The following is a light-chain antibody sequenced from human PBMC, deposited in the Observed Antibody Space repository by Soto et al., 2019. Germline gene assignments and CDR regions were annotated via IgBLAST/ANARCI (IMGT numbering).Light chain of an antibody. CDR1: QSVTNNC. CDR2: GTS. CDR3: QQYGSSPPT. Sequence: ESALKQSPGTISLSPGERAALSCRASQSVTNNCLAWYQRKPGHPPRLLIYGTSYRSTDIPRRFSGSGSGTDFTLTITRLEPEDCAVYYCQQYGSSPPTFGQGTKVEIK. V-gene: IGKV3-20*01. J-gene: IGKJ1*01.